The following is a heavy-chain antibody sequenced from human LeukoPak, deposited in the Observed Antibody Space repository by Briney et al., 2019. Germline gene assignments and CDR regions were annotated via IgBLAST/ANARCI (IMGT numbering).Heavy chain of an antibody. CDR1: GYSFSSYW. CDR3: ARLEEQLVPGFDY. D-gene: IGHD6-13*01. J-gene: IGHJ4*02. V-gene: IGHV5-51*01. CDR2: IYPGDSDT. Sequence: GESLKISCKGSGYSFSSYWIGWVRQMPGKGLEWMGIIYPGDSDTRYSPSFQGQVTISADKSISTAYLQWSSLKASDTAMYFCARLEEQLVPGFDYWDQGTLVTVSS.